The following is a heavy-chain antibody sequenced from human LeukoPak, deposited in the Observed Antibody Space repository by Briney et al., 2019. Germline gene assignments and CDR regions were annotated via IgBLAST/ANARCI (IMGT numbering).Heavy chain of an antibody. Sequence: GGSLRLSCAASGFTFKSHAMSWVRQAPGKGLEWVSATSGSGGSRFYADSVKGRFTISRDNSKNTLYLQMNTLRAEDTAVYYCAKDYPLDYWGQGALVTVSS. J-gene: IGHJ4*02. V-gene: IGHV3-23*01. CDR1: GFTFKSHA. CDR3: AKDYPLDY. CDR2: TSGSGGSR.